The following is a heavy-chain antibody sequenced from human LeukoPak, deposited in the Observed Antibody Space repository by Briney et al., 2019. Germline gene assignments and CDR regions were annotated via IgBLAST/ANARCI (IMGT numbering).Heavy chain of an antibody. CDR1: GDSVSSNTAT. CDR2: TYYRSKWYS. CDR3: ARRMAVGGPGYFDY. D-gene: IGHD6-19*01. V-gene: IGHV6-1*01. J-gene: IGHJ4*02. Sequence: SQTLSLTYAISGDSVSSNTATWNWIRQSPSRGLEWLGRTYYRSKWYSDYALSMKSRITVNPDISKNQFSLQLNSVTPEDTAVYFCARRMAVGGPGYFDYWSQGSLVTVSA.